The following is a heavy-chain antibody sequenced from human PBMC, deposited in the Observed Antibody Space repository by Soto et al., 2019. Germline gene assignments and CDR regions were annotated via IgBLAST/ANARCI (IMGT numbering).Heavy chain of an antibody. CDR3: ARVANYYDSSGYYYRAFDI. CDR2: INAGNGNT. CDR1: GYTFTSYA. J-gene: IGHJ3*02. Sequence: ASVKVSCKASGYTFTSYAMHWVRQAPGQRLEWMGWINAGNGNTKYSQKFQGRVTITRDTSASTAYMELSSLRSEDTAVYYCARVANYYDSSGYYYRAFDIWGQGTMVTVS. V-gene: IGHV1-3*01. D-gene: IGHD3-22*01.